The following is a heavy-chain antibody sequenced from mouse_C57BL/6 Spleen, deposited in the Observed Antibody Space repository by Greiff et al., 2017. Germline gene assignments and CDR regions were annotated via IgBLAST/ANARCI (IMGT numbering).Heavy chain of an antibody. CDR2: INPSSGYT. J-gene: IGHJ1*03. V-gene: IGHV1-7*01. CDR1: GYTFTSYW. D-gene: IGHD1-1*01. Sequence: QVQLQQSGAELAKPGASVKLSCKASGYTFTSYWMHWVKQSPGQGLEWIGYINPSSGYTKYNQKFKDKATLTADKSSSTAYMQLSSLTYEDSAVYYCASTVVPDWYFDVWGTGTTVTVSS. CDR3: ASTVVPDWYFDV.